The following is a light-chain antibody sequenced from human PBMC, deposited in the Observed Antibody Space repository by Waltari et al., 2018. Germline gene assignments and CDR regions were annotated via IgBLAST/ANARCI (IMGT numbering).Light chain of an antibody. CDR2: NNN. CDR1: SSNIGADYD. J-gene: IGLJ3*02. V-gene: IGLV1-40*01. Sequence: QSVLTQPSSVSGAPGQRVTISCTGSSSNIGADYDVHWYRHLPGTAPKLLIHNNNIRPSWFPGRFSGSKSGTSASLAITGLQAEDEADYYCQSYDDSLSAWVFGGGTKLTVL. CDR3: QSYDDSLSAWV.